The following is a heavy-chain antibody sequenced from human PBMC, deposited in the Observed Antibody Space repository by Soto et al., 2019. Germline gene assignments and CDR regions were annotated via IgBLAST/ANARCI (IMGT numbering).Heavy chain of an antibody. J-gene: IGHJ4*02. V-gene: IGHV3-48*01. Sequence: ESGGGLVQPGGSLSLSCAASGFTFSSHSMNWVRQAPGKGLEWVSYISSSGSTIFYADSVKGRFTIPRDSAKNSLFLQMNNLRAEDTAVYYCARDRYGDYVVNDWGQGTLVTVSS. CDR3: ARDRYGDYVVND. CDR2: ISSSGSTI. D-gene: IGHD4-17*01. CDR1: GFTFSSHS.